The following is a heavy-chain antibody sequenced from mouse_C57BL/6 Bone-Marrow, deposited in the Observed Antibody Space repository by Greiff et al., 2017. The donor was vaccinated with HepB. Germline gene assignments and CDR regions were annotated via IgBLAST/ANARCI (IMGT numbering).Heavy chain of an antibody. D-gene: IGHD1-1*01. V-gene: IGHV1-69*01. CDR2: IDPSDSYT. CDR3: ARLTVVGDYAMDY. J-gene: IGHJ4*01. Sequence: QVQLKQPGAELVMPGASVKLSCKASGYTFTSYWMHWVKQRPGQGLEWIGEIDPSDSYTNYNQKFKGKSTLTVDKSSSTAYMQLSSLTSEDSAVYYCARLTVVGDYAMDYWGQGTSVTVSS. CDR1: GYTFTSYW.